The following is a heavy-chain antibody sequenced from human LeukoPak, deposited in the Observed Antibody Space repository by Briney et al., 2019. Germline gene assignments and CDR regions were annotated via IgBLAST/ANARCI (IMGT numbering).Heavy chain of an antibody. D-gene: IGHD3-10*01. Sequence: PGGSLRLSCAASGFTFSSYWMSWVRQAPGKGLEGVANIKQDGSEEYYVDSVKGRFTISRDNAKNSLYLQMNSLRAEDTAVYYCASDYYGSGSYDYWGQGTLVTVSS. J-gene: IGHJ4*02. CDR2: IKQDGSEE. CDR1: GFTFSSYW. V-gene: IGHV3-7*01. CDR3: ASDYYGSGSYDY.